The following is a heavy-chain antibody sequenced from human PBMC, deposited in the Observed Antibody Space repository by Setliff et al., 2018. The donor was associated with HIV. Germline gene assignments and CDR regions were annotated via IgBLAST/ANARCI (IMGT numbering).Heavy chain of an antibody. J-gene: IGHJ3*01. Sequence: GESLKISCKGSGYRFTSYWIGWVRQMPGEGLEWIAIIYPSDSKIKYNPSFRGQVTVSADQSITTAYLQWTSLKSSDTAIYFCARRKTGDPRHAFDVWGRGTMVTVSS. CDR1: GYRFTSYW. CDR2: IYPSDSKI. V-gene: IGHV5-51*01. D-gene: IGHD7-27*01. CDR3: ARRKTGDPRHAFDV.